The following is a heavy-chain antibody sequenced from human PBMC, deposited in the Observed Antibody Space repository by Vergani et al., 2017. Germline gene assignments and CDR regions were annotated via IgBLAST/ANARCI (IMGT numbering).Heavy chain of an antibody. CDR1: GGSISSYY. Sequence: QVQLQESGPGLVKPSETLSLTCTVSGGSISSYYWSWIRQPPGEGLEWIGYIYYSGSTNCNPSLKSRVTISVDTSKTQFTRNLRSVTAADTAVYYCARGLEGYSGSWPLDYWGQGTLVTVSS. D-gene: IGHD6-13*01. V-gene: IGHV4-59*01. CDR3: ARGLEGYSGSWPLDY. J-gene: IGHJ4*02. CDR2: IYYSGST.